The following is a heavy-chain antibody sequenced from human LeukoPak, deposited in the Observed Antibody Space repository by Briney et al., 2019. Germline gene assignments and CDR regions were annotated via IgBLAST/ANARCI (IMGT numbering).Heavy chain of an antibody. CDR2: FDPEDGET. CDR1: GYTLTELS. CDR3: ATEYYYDSSGYF. J-gene: IGHJ4*02. V-gene: IGHV1-24*01. D-gene: IGHD3-22*01. Sequence: ASVKFSCKVSGYTLTELSMHWVRQTPGKGLEWMGGFDPEDGETIYAQKFQGRVTMTEDTSTDTAYMELSSLRSEDTAVYYCATEYYYDSSGYFWGQGTLVTVSS.